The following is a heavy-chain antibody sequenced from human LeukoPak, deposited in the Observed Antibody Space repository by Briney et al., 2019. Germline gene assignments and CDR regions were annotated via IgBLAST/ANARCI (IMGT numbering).Heavy chain of an antibody. J-gene: IGHJ3*02. D-gene: IGHD2-15*01. CDR3: ATSAAYCSGGSCYHYDAFDI. V-gene: IGHV1-2*02. CDR1: GYTFTGYY. Sequence: ASVKVSCKASGYTFTGYYMHWVRQAPGQGLEWMGWINPNSGGTNYAQKFQGRVTMTRDTSISTAYMELSRLRSDDTAVYYCATSAAYCSGGSCYHYDAFDIWGQGTMVTVSS. CDR2: INPNSGGT.